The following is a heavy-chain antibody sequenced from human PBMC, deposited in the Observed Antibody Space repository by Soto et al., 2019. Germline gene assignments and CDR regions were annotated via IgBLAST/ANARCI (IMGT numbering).Heavy chain of an antibody. D-gene: IGHD2-2*01. CDR1: GDSVSSNSAA. J-gene: IGHJ5*02. CDR2: TYYRSKWYN. CDR3: ARVPIVGVPAAYWFDP. Sequence: SQTLSLTCAISGDSVSSNSAAWNWIRQSPSRGLEWLGRTYYRSKWYNDYAVSVKSRITINPDTSKNQFSLQLNSVTPEDTAVYYCARVPIVGVPAAYWFDPWGQGTLVTVSS. V-gene: IGHV6-1*01.